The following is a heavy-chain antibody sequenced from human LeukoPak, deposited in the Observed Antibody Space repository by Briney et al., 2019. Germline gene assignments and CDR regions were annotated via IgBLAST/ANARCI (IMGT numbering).Heavy chain of an antibody. CDR3: AREGSYYDSSGYYY. Sequence: GGSLRLSCAASGFTFSSYSMNWVRQAPGKGLEWVSSISSSSSYIYYADSVKGRFTISRDNAKNSLYLQMNSLRAEDTAVYYCAREGSYYDSSGYYYWGQGTLVTVSS. J-gene: IGHJ4*02. D-gene: IGHD3-22*01. CDR2: ISSSSSYI. CDR1: GFTFSSYS. V-gene: IGHV3-21*01.